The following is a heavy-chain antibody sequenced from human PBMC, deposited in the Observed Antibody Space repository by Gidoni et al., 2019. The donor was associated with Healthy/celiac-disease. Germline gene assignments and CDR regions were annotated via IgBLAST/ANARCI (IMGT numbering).Heavy chain of an antibody. CDR3: ARDRGTIFGVVTNYYYYYGMDV. Sequence: QVQLVASGGGVVQPGRSLRLSCAASGFTFSSYAMHWVRQAPGKGLGWVAVISYDGSNKYYADSVKGRFTISRDNSKNTLYLQMNSLRAEDTAVYYCARDRGTIFGVVTNYYYYYGMDVWGQGTTVTVSS. J-gene: IGHJ6*02. CDR1: GFTFSSYA. V-gene: IGHV3-30-3*01. D-gene: IGHD3-3*01. CDR2: ISYDGSNK.